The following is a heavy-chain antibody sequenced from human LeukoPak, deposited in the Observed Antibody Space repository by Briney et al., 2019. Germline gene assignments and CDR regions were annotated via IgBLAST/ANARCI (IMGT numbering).Heavy chain of an antibody. J-gene: IGHJ4*02. CDR1: GGSISSYY. Sequence: TSETLSLTCTVSGGSISSYYWSWIRQPPGKGLEWIGYIYYSGSTNYNPSLKSRVTISVDTSKNQFSLKLSSVTAADTAVYYCARYSLLYCGGDCPPTYWGQGTLVTVSS. D-gene: IGHD2-21*01. CDR2: IYYSGST. CDR3: ARYSLLYCGGDCPPTY. V-gene: IGHV4-59*08.